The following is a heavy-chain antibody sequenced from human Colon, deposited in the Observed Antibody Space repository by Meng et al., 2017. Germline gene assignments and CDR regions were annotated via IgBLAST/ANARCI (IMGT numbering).Heavy chain of an antibody. CDR1: PFTFSDYY. Sequence: VQLVEAGGGLVKPGGSLSLPCATSPFTFSDYYMSWLRQAPGKGLEWISYMSSDDSFIYYADSVKGRFTMSRDNAKNSLYLQLNSLRADDTAVYYCARDRRYSSGWKTSDYWGQGTLVTVSS. V-gene: IGHV3-11*01. CDR3: ARDRRYSSGWKTSDY. D-gene: IGHD6-19*01. J-gene: IGHJ4*02. CDR2: MSSDDSFI.